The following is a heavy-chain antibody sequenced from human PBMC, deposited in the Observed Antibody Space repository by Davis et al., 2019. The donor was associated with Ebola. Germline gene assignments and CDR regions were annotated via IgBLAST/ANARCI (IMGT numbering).Heavy chain of an antibody. V-gene: IGHV3-11*04. CDR2: ISHSGHSI. CDR1: GFTFSDHY. J-gene: IGHJ3*02. CDR3: ARDFSGSSWYMGGAFDI. D-gene: IGHD6-13*01. Sequence: PGGSLRLSCAASGFTFSDHYMSWIRQAPGKGLETISYISHSGHSIHYADSVRGRFTISRDNAKNSLYLQMNSLRAEDTAVYYCARDFSGSSWYMGGAFDIWGQGTMVTVSS.